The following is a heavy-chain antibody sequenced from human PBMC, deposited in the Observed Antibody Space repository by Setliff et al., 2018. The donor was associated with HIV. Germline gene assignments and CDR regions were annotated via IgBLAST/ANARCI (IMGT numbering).Heavy chain of an antibody. CDR1: GASISSYY. CDR3: ASRVYYYDSNNFLREEGFDP. Sequence: PSETLSLTCTVSGASISSYYWGWIRQPPGKGLEWIGNISQSGSTYYNPSLKSRFTISIDTSKNQFSLNLTSVTAADTAVYYCASRVYYYDSNNFLREEGFDPWGQGTLVTVSS. V-gene: IGHV4-59*04. D-gene: IGHD3-22*01. CDR2: ISQSGST. J-gene: IGHJ5*02.